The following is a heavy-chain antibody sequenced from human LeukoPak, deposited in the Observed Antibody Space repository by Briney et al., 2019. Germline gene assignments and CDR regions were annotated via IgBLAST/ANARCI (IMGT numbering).Heavy chain of an antibody. J-gene: IGHJ3*02. D-gene: IGHD3-16*01. CDR1: GFSFSSYW. V-gene: IGHV3-23*01. CDR2: ISSSGSTT. CDR3: GKITLLGYDFVWGAVDI. Sequence: GGSLRLSCAASGFSFSSYWMSWVRQAPGKGLEWVSYISSSGSTTYYADSVKGRFTISRDNSKNTLYLQMTSLRAEATAVYYCGKITLLGYDFVWGAVDIWGQGTMVTVSS.